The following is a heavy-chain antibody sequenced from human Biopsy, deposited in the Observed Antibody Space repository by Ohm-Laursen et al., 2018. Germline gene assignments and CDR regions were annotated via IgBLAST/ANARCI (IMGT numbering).Heavy chain of an antibody. Sequence: SDTLSLTYSVSGASVKTSGYFWAWIRQRPGKGLEWIGYISYNERTHYNPSLTSRHAISFDTSNNRISLQLRSVSVADTAVYYCVREPKTGTAEAWYFDLWGRGSPVTVPS. D-gene: IGHD3-9*01. CDR3: VREPKTGTAEAWYFDL. CDR2: ISYNERT. CDR1: GASVKTSGYF. V-gene: IGHV4-31*03. J-gene: IGHJ2*01.